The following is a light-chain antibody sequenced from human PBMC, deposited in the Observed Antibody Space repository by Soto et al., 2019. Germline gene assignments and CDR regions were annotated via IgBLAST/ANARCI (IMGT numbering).Light chain of an antibody. CDR3: QQYRNATST. V-gene: IGKV3-20*01. Sequence: IVLTQSPCTLSLSLGERSTLSCRASQTIXNNYSAWYQQKPGQAPRLRTDGASSRATGIPDRLSGSGSGTDFTLTISRLEPEYFAVYYCQQYRNATSTFGQGTQLDIK. CDR2: GAS. CDR1: QTIXNNY. J-gene: IGKJ5*01.